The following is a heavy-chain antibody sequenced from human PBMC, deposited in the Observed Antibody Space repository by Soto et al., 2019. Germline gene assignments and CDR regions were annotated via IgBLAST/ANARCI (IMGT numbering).Heavy chain of an antibody. Sequence: QVQVVQSGAEVKKPGSSVKVSCKASGGSYSTYTISWVRQAPGQGLEWMGRIIPILGIANYAQTFQGRVPITADKSTSTADMELTDLRSEDTAVYYCAREALGDYPLLDYWGQGTLVTVSS. J-gene: IGHJ4*02. CDR3: AREALGDYPLLDY. V-gene: IGHV1-69*08. CDR1: GGSYSTYT. D-gene: IGHD4-17*01. CDR2: IIPILGIA.